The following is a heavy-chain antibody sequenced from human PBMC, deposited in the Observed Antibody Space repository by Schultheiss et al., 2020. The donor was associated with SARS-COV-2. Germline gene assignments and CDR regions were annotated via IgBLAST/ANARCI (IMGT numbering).Heavy chain of an antibody. CDR1: GFTFSSYA. V-gene: IGHV3-23*01. CDR3: AKLVRMVRGANLTPPHFDY. J-gene: IGHJ4*02. Sequence: GGSLRLSCAASGFTFSSYAMSWVRQAPGKGLEWVSAISGSGGSTYYADSVKGRFTISRDNSKNTLYLQMNSLRAEDTAVYYCAKLVRMVRGANLTPPHFDYWGQGTLVTVSS. D-gene: IGHD3-10*01. CDR2: ISGSGGST.